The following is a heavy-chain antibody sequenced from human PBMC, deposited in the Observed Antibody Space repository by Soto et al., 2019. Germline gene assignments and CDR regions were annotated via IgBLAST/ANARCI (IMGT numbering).Heavy chain of an antibody. Sequence: QVQLVQSGAEVRQPASSVKVSCKTSGGTFSSYAISWVRQAPGQGLEWMGGIVPIVDTATYEQKFQGRVTITADESTSTAYMEFSRLRSDDTAVYYCVRVVASPGYPDYWGQGTLVTVSS. CDR3: VRVVASPGYPDY. V-gene: IGHV1-69*12. J-gene: IGHJ4*02. D-gene: IGHD5-12*01. CDR2: IVPIVDTA. CDR1: GGTFSSYA.